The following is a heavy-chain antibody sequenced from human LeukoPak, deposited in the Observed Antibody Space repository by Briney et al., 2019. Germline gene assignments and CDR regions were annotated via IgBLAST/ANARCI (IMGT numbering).Heavy chain of an antibody. Sequence: GGSLRLSCAASGFSFSSYRMNWVRQAPGKGLEWVSSVSNSGDYIHYADSVKGRFTISRDNSKNTLYLQMNSLRAEDTAVYYCARGGSGSYYKNDYWGQGTLVTVSS. D-gene: IGHD3-10*01. CDR1: GFSFSSYR. V-gene: IGHV3-21*01. CDR3: ARGGSGSYYKNDY. CDR2: VSNSGDYI. J-gene: IGHJ4*02.